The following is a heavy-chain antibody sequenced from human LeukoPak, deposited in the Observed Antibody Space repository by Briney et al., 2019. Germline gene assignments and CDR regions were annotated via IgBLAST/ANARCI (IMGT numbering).Heavy chain of an antibody. V-gene: IGHV4-39*01. D-gene: IGHD2-21*02. CDR3: ASTVVTAGWYFDL. CDR1: GGSISNSSYY. Sequence: SETLSLTSTVSGGSISNSSYYWGWIRQPPGKGLEWIGSIYYSGSAYYNPSLQSRVTISVDTSKNQCSLKLSSVTAADTAVYYCASTVVTAGWYFDLWGRGTLVSVSS. J-gene: IGHJ2*01. CDR2: IYYSGSA.